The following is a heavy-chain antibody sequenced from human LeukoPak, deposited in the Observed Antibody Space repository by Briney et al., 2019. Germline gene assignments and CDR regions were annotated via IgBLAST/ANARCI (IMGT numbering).Heavy chain of an antibody. CDR2: FDPEDGET. Sequence: ASVKVSCKVSGYTLTELSMHWVRQAPGKGLEWMGGFDPEDGETIYAQKFQGRVTMTEDTSTDTAYMELSSLRSEDTPVYYCATQRGYYDSSGYRDYWGQGTLVTVSS. J-gene: IGHJ4*02. V-gene: IGHV1-24*01. D-gene: IGHD3-22*01. CDR3: ATQRGYYDSSGYRDY. CDR1: GYTLTELS.